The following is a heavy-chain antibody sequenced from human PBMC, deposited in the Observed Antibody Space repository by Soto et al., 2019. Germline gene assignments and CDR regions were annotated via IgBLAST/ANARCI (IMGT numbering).Heavy chain of an antibody. J-gene: IGHJ4*02. Sequence: EVQLVESGGGLVQPGGSLRLSCAASGFTFSSYWMHWVRQVPGKGLAWVSRINSDGSSTSYADSVKGRFTISRDNAKNTLYLQMNSLRAEDTAVYYCARDPAEWELTFDCRGQGTLVAVSS. V-gene: IGHV3-74*01. CDR3: ARDPAEWELTFDC. CDR2: INSDGSST. D-gene: IGHD1-26*01. CDR1: GFTFSSYW.